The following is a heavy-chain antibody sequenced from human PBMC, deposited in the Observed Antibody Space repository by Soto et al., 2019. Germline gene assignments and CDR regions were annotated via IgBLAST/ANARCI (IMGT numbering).Heavy chain of an antibody. CDR2: ISASGDAT. CDR1: GFTFSDFG. Sequence: GGSLRLSCAASGFTFSDFGMSWVRQAPGKGLEWVSVISASGDATYYAASVKGRFTLSRDNSKNTLYLQMNSLTVADTAVYYCAKKVTIYAVDPADYWGQGTQVTVSS. V-gene: IGHV3-23*01. CDR3: AKKVTIYAVDPADY. D-gene: IGHD3-3*01. J-gene: IGHJ4*02.